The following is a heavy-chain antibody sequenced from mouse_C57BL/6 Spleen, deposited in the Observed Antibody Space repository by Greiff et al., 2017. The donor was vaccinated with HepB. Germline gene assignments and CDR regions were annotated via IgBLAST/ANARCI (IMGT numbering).Heavy chain of an antibody. D-gene: IGHD1-1*01. J-gene: IGHJ1*03. Sequence: QVQLQQPGAELVMPGASVKLSCKASGYTFTSYWMHWVKQRPGQGLEWIGEIDPSDSYTNYNQKFKGKSTLTVDKSSSTAYMQLSSLTSEDSAVYYCARYCGSSYEGDWYFDVWGTGTTVTVSS. CDR1: GYTFTSYW. CDR2: IDPSDSYT. CDR3: ARYCGSSYEGDWYFDV. V-gene: IGHV1-69*01.